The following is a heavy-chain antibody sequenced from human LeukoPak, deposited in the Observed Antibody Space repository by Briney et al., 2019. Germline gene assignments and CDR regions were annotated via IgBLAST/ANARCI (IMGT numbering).Heavy chain of an antibody. D-gene: IGHD3-10*01. CDR1: GGSISSSSYY. V-gene: IGHV4-39*07. Sequence: SETLSLTCTVSGGSISSSSYYWGWIRQPPGKGLEWIGSIYYSGSTYYNPSLKSRVTISVDTSKNQFSLKLSSVTAADTAVYYCARRPTPNTVYYYGSGSYRKSWFDPWGQGTLVTVSS. CDR3: ARRPTPNTVYYYGSGSYRKSWFDP. J-gene: IGHJ5*02. CDR2: IYYSGST.